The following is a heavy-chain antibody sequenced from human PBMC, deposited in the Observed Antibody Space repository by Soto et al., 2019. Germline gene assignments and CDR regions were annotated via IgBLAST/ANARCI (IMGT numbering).Heavy chain of an antibody. D-gene: IGHD3-22*01. CDR1: GGSISSGGYS. J-gene: IGHJ3*02. Sequence: PSETLSLTCAVSGGSISSGGYSWSWIRQPPGKGLEWIGYIYHSGSTYYNPSLKSRVNISVDGSKNQFSLKLSSVTAADTAVYYCARTNYYDSSGYSNDAFDIWGQGTMVTVSS. CDR3: ARTNYYDSSGYSNDAFDI. CDR2: IYHSGST. V-gene: IGHV4-30-2*01.